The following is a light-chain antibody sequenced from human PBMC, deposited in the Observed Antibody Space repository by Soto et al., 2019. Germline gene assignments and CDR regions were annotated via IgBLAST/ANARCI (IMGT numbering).Light chain of an antibody. CDR1: QSISSW. CDR2: DAS. CDR3: QQYNSYWT. V-gene: IGKV1-5*01. J-gene: IGKJ1*01. Sequence: DIQMTQSPSTLSASVGDRVTITCRASQSISSWLAWYQQKPGKAPKLLIYDASSLESGVPSRFSGSGSRTEFTLTISSLQPDHFATYYCQQYNSYWTYGHGTKVEIK.